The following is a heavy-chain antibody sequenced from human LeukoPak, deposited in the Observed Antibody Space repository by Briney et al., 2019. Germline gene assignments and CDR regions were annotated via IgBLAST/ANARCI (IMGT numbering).Heavy chain of an antibody. Sequence: SETLSLTCAVYGGSFSGYYWSWIRQPPGKGLEWVGEINHSGSTNYNPSLKSRVTISVDTSKNQFSLKLSSVTAADTAVYYCARGNSGYIRDWFDPWGQGTLVTVSS. CDR3: ARGNSGYIRDWFDP. D-gene: IGHD5-12*01. V-gene: IGHV4-34*01. CDR1: GGSFSGYY. CDR2: INHSGST. J-gene: IGHJ5*02.